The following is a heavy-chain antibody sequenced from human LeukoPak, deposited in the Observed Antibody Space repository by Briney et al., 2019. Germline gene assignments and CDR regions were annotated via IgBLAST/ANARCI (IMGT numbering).Heavy chain of an antibody. CDR2: INTNIANP. CDR3: AREGWDSSSTGGY. CDR1: GYTFTTYA. V-gene: IGHV7-4-1*02. Sequence: ASVKVSCKASGYTFTTYAMNWVRQAPGQGLEWMGWINTNIANPTYAQGFTGRFVFSLDTSVSTAYLQINSLKAEGTAVYYCAREGWDSSSTGGYWGQGTLVTVSS. D-gene: IGHD6-13*01. J-gene: IGHJ4*02.